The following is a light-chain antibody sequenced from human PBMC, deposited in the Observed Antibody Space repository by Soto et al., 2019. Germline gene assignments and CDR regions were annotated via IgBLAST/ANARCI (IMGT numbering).Light chain of an antibody. Sequence: DIQLTQSPSFLSASVGDRVTITCRASQGISSYLAWYQQKPGKAPKLLIYAASTLQSGVPSRFSGSGSGTEFTLTISSLQPEDFATYYCQQLNSFPLTCGRGTRLEIK. J-gene: IGKJ5*01. CDR3: QQLNSFPLT. CDR2: AAS. CDR1: QGISSY. V-gene: IGKV1-9*01.